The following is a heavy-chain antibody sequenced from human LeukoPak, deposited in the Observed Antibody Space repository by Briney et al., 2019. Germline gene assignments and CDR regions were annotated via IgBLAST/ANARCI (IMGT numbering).Heavy chain of an antibody. CDR2: IIPILGIA. CDR1: GGTFSSYA. V-gene: IGHV1-69*04. D-gene: IGHD3-16*01. Sequence: SVKVSCKASGGTFSSYAISWVRQAPGQGLEWMGRIIPILGIANYAQKFQGRVTITADKSTSTAYMELSSLRSEDTAVYYCARPPLIDGGIWRQGTMVTVSS. J-gene: IGHJ3*02. CDR3: ARPPLIDGGI.